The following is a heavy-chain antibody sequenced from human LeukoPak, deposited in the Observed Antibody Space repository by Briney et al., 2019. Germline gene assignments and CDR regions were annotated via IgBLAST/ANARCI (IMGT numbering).Heavy chain of an antibody. D-gene: IGHD3-3*01. CDR2: ISYDGSNK. J-gene: IGHJ4*02. CDR3: ARDDNGFWSAYYSPGDC. CDR1: GFTFSSYA. Sequence: QAGGSLRLSCAASGFTFSSYAMHWVRQAPGKGLEWVAVISYDGSNKYYADSVKGRFTISRDNSKNTLYLQMNSLRAEDTAVYYCARDDNGFWSAYYSPGDCWGQGTLVTVSS. V-gene: IGHV3-30-3*01.